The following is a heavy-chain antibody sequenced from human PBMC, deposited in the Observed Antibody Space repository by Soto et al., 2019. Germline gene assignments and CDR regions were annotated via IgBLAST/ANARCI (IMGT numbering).Heavy chain of an antibody. J-gene: IGHJ3*02. CDR3: ASILSKLDAFDI. Sequence: SETLSLTXTVSGGSISSYYWSWIRQPPGKGLEWIGYIYYSGSTDYNPSLKSRVTISVDTSKNQFSLKLSSVTAADTAVYYCASILSKLDAFDIWGQGTMVTV. CDR2: IYYSGST. CDR1: GGSISSYY. D-gene: IGHD3-9*01. V-gene: IGHV4-59*01.